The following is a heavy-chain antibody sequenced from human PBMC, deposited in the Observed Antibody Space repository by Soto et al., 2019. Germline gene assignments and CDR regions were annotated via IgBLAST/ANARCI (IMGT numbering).Heavy chain of an antibody. J-gene: IGHJ3*02. D-gene: IGHD1-26*01. CDR1: GGSISSYY. V-gene: IGHV4-59*01. Sequence: SETLSLTCTVSGGSISSYYWSWIRQPPGKGLEWIGYIYYSGSTNYNPSLKSRVTISVDTSKNQFSLKLSSVTAADTAVYYCASIIVGATDDACDIWGQGTMVTVSS. CDR3: ASIIVGATDDACDI. CDR2: IYYSGST.